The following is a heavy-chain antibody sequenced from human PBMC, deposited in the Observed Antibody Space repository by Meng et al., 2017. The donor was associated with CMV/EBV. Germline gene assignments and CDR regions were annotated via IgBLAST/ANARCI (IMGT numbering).Heavy chain of an antibody. V-gene: IGHV3-48*03. CDR1: GVTFSSYE. Sequence: GESLKISCAASGVTFSSYEMNWVRQAPGKGLEWVSYISSSGSTIYYADSVKGRFTISRDNAKNSLYLQMNSLRAEDTAVYYCARELLPAAFLGLSAYYYYYYGMDVWGQGTTVTVSS. CDR2: ISSSGSTI. D-gene: IGHD2-2*01. J-gene: IGHJ6*02. CDR3: ARELLPAAFLGLSAYYYYYYGMDV.